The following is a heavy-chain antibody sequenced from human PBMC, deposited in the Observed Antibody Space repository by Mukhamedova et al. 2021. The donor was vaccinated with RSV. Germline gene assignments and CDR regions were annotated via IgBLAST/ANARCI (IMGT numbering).Heavy chain of an antibody. Sequence: YPSDSDARYSPSFEGHVTISADKSVNTAYRQWSSLKASDTAMYYCGRLGSSGYDADYWGQGTLVTVSS. J-gene: IGHJ4*02. CDR3: GRLGSSGYDADY. D-gene: IGHD5-12*01. V-gene: IGHV5-51*01. CDR2: YPSDSDA.